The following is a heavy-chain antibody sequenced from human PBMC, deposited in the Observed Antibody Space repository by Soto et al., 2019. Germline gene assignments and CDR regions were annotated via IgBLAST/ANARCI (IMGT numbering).Heavy chain of an antibody. V-gene: IGHV3-23*01. D-gene: IGHD3-10*01. CDR3: AKVGAEFSPFYFYMDV. CDR2: ITGGGGNM. Sequence: EVHLLESGGGLGQPGGSLRLSCAASGFSFTTYAMNWVRQAPGKGLEWVSGITGGGGNMYYADSVKGRFTISRDNSKNTLLLQMNSLRAEDTAIYYCAKVGAEFSPFYFYMDVWGKGTTVTVSS. CDR1: GFSFTTYA. J-gene: IGHJ6*03.